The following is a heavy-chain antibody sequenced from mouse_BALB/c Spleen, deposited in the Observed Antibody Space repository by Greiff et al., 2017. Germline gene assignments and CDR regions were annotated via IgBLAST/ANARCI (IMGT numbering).Heavy chain of an antibody. D-gene: IGHD2-14*01. CDR1: GYTFTDYE. CDR2: IDPETGGT. J-gene: IGHJ2*01. V-gene: IGHV1-15*01. Sequence: VQRVESGAELVRPGASVTLSCKASGYTFTDYEMHWVKQTPVHGLEWIGAIDPETGGTAYNQKFKGKATLTADKSSSTAYMELRSLTSEDSAVYYCTDRSLSYWGQGTTLTVSS. CDR3: TDRSLSY.